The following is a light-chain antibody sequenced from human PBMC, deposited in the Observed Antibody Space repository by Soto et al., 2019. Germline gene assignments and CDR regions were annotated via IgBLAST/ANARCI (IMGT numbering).Light chain of an antibody. CDR3: PQYGNSPWT. CDR2: AAS. Sequence: EIVLTQSPGTLSLSPGERATLSCRASQSGFGTYLAWFQQKPGQAPRLLIYAASNRATGIPDRFSGSGSGKDFTLTIRRLEPEDLAVYYCPQYGNSPWTIGQGTKVEIK. V-gene: IGKV3-20*01. J-gene: IGKJ1*01. CDR1: QSGFGTY.